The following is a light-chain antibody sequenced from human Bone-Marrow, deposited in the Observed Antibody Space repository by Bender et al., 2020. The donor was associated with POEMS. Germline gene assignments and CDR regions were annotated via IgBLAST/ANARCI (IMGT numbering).Light chain of an antibody. CDR1: SSDVVGYNY. V-gene: IGLV2-8*01. Sequence: QSALTQPASVSGSPGQSITISCTGTSSDVVGYNYVSWYQQHPGKAPKLMISEVTKRPSGVPDRFSGSKSGNSASLTVSGLQAEDEADYYCSSYAGRNSVIFGGGTKLTVL. CDR2: EVT. J-gene: IGLJ2*01. CDR3: SSYAGRNSVI.